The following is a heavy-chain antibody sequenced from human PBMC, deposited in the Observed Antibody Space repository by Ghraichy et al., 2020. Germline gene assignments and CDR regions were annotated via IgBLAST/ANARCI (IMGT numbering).Heavy chain of an antibody. CDR3: ARAEVVDYYDY. CDR1: GYTFTNYY. CDR2: INVSSGKT. J-gene: IGHJ4*02. V-gene: IGHV1-46*01. Sequence: ASVKVSCKASGYTFTNYYIAWVRQAPGQGPEWMGIINVSSGKTNYAQKFQGRVTMTRDTSTSTVYMELNSLRSDDTAVFYCARAEVVDYYDYWGQGSQVT.